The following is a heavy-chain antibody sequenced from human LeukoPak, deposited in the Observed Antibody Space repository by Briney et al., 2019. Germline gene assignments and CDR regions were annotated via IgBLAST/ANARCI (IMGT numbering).Heavy chain of an antibody. CDR2: ISSSSSYI. J-gene: IGHJ4*02. Sequence: PGGSLRLSCAASGFTFSSYNMNWVRQAPGKGLEWVSSISSSSSYIYYADSVKGRFTISRDNAKNSLYLQMSSLRAEDTAVYYCASGALERYSGSYTAYWGQGTLVTVSS. V-gene: IGHV3-21*01. CDR1: GFTFSSYN. D-gene: IGHD1-26*01. CDR3: ASGALERYSGSYTAY.